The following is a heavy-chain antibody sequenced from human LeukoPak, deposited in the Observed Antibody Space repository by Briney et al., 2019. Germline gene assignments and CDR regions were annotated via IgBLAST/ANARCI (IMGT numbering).Heavy chain of an antibody. Sequence: GGSLRLSCAASGFTFSSYEMNWVRQAPGKGPEWVAYIKSSGDKIYYADSVKGRFTISRDNAQNSLYLQMNSVRVEDTAIYYCARGSEGWFDPWGQGTLVTVS. J-gene: IGHJ5*02. CDR1: GFTFSSYE. V-gene: IGHV3-48*03. D-gene: IGHD1-14*01. CDR3: ARGSEGWFDP. CDR2: IKSSGDKI.